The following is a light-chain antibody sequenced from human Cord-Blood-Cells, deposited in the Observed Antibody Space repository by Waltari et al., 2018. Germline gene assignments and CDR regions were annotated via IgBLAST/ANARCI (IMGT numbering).Light chain of an antibody. Sequence: QSVLTQPPSVSAAPGQTVTISCSGSSSNIRNNSVSWYQQLPGTAPKLLIYENNKRPSGIPDRFSGSKSGTSATLGITGLQTGDEADYYCGTWDSSLSAYVFGTGTKVTVL. CDR1: SSNIRNNS. CDR3: GTWDSSLSAYV. V-gene: IGLV1-51*02. CDR2: ENN. J-gene: IGLJ1*01.